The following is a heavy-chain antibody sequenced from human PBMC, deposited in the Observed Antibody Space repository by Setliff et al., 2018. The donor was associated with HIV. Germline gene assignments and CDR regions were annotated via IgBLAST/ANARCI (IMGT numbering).Heavy chain of an antibody. CDR1: GYTFTDFW. CDR3: ARGYPSSPYYYYMDV. D-gene: IGHD2-2*01. J-gene: IGHJ6*03. V-gene: IGHV1-2*02. Sequence: ASVKVSCKASGYTFTDFWIHWVRQAPGQGLESMGWIDPDKGETGYAHNFQGRVIMTRDTSTSTVYMELSSLRSEDTAVYNCARGYPSSPYYYYMDVWGKGTTVTVSS. CDR2: IDPDKGET.